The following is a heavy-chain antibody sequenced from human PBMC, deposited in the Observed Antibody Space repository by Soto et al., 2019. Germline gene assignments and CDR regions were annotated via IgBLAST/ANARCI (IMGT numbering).Heavy chain of an antibody. CDR3: AREGNYYDSSGYFQAFDI. J-gene: IGHJ3*02. V-gene: IGHV3-21*01. D-gene: IGHD3-22*01. CDR2: ISSSSSYI. CDR1: GFTFSSYS. Sequence: PGGSLRLSCAASGFTFSSYSMNWVRQAPGKGLEWVSSISSSSSYIYYADSVKGRFTISRDNAKNSLYLQMNSLRAEDTAVYYCAREGNYYDSSGYFQAFDIRGQGTMVTVSS.